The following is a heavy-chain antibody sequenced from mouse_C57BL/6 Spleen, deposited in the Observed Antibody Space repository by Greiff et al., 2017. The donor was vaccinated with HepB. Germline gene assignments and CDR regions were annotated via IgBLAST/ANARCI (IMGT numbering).Heavy chain of an antibody. Sequence: QVHVKQSGAELVKPGASVKMSCKASGYTFTTYPIEWMKQNYGKSLEWIGNFHPYNDDTKYNEKFKGKAALTVEKSSSTVYLELSRLTSDDSAVYYGATGSSGYPFAYWGQGTLVTVSA. J-gene: IGHJ3*01. D-gene: IGHD3-2*02. CDR1: GYTFTTYP. V-gene: IGHV1-47*01. CDR2: FHPYNDDT. CDR3: ATGSSGYPFAY.